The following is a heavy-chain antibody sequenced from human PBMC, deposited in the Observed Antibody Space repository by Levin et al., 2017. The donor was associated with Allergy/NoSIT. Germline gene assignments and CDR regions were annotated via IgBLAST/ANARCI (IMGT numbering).Heavy chain of an antibody. CDR1: GYTFTSYA. D-gene: IGHD2-8*02. J-gene: IGHJ4*02. CDR2: INAGNGNT. Sequence: GASVKVSCKASGYTFTSYAMHWVRQAPGQRLEWMGWINAGNGNTKYSQKFQGRVTITRDTSASTAYMELSSLRSEDTAVYYCARGSPLVVYAAEYRAVAGIFDYWGQGTLVTVSS. V-gene: IGHV1-3*01. CDR3: ARGSPLVVYAAEYRAVAGIFDY.